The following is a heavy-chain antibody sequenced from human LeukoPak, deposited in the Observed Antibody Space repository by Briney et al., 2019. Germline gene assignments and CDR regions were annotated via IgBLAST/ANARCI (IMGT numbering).Heavy chain of an antibody. CDR2: IIPIFGTA. CDR3: ARAYYYDSSGYNDY. J-gene: IGHJ4*02. Sequence: ASVKVSCKASGGTFSSYAISWVRQAPGQGLEWMGGIIPIFGTANYAQKFQGRVTITADEFTSTAYMELSSLRSEDTAVYYCARAYYYDSSGYNDYWGQGTLVTVSS. CDR1: GGTFSSYA. D-gene: IGHD3-22*01. V-gene: IGHV1-69*13.